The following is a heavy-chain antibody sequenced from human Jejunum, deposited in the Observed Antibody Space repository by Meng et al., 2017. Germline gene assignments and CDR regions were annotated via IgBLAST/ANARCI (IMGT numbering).Heavy chain of an antibody. J-gene: IGHJ4*02. D-gene: IGHD6-13*01. V-gene: IGHV4-61*01. CDR3: ARGGFFEAAAANLIDS. CDR2: IYYNGST. Sequence: VPPLEAGPVPLSPPETLSLISPVSGGTVSSGNYYCCWIRQPPGKGLEWIGYIYYNGSTNYNPSHKSLVTRSVDTSDNQYSLMLSSVTSADTAVYYCARGGFFEAAAANLIDSWGQGTLVTVSS. CDR1: GGTVSSGNYY.